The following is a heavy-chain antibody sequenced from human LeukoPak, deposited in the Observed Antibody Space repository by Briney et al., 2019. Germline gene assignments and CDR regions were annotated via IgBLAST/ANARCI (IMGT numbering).Heavy chain of an antibody. D-gene: IGHD2-2*02. V-gene: IGHV3-30*18. CDR2: IPYDGSNK. Sequence: GGSLRLSCAASGFTFSSYGMHWVRQAPGKGLEWVAVIPYDGSNKYYTDSVKGRFTISRDNSKNTLYLQMNSLRAEDTAVYYCAKNRVPTAITPDSWGQGTLVTVSS. J-gene: IGHJ5*01. CDR1: GFTFSSYG. CDR3: AKNRVPTAITPDS.